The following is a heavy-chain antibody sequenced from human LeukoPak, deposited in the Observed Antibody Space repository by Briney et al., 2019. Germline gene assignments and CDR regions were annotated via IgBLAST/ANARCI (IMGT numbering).Heavy chain of an antibody. CDR3: ARRPSYDFWSGYYGVDGLDI. Sequence: GESLKISCKASGSSFVSHWIVWVRQMPGKGLEWLGIIYPGDSDTRYSPSFQGQVTISADKSISTAYLQWNSLRASDTAMYYCARRPSYDFWSGYYGVDGLDIWGQGTMVTVSS. J-gene: IGHJ3*02. D-gene: IGHD3-3*01. CDR1: GSSFVSHW. V-gene: IGHV5-51*01. CDR2: IYPGDSDT.